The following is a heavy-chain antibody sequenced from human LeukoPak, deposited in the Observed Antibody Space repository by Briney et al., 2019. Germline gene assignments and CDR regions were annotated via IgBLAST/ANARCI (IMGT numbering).Heavy chain of an antibody. Sequence: GGSLRLSCGASGFTFDDYSIHWVRQAPGKSLEWVSLITWDGGSTHYADSVKRRLTISRDNRKNSVYLQMNSLRIEDTAFYYCAKDLGTGSYYEAFAYWGQGTLVTVSS. CDR3: AKDLGTGSYYEAFAY. V-gene: IGHV3-43*01. CDR1: GFTFDDYS. CDR2: ITWDGGST. J-gene: IGHJ4*02. D-gene: IGHD1-26*01.